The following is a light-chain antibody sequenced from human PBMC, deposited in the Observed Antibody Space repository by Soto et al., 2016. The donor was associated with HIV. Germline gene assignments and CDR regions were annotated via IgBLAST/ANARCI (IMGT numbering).Light chain of an antibody. Sequence: YELTQPPSSVRVPTDRQPASPRSGDKLGDKYACWYQHKPGQSPVLVIFQDNRRPSGIPERFSGANSGNTATLTISGTQPMDEADYFCQAWDSNTAVFGTGTKVTVL. CDR3: QAWDSNTAV. CDR1: KLGDKY. V-gene: IGLV3-1*01. CDR2: QDN. J-gene: IGLJ1*01.